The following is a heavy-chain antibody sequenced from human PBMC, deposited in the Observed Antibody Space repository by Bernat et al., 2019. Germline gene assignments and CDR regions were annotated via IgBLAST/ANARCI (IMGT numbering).Heavy chain of an antibody. Sequence: EVQLVESGGGLVQPGGSLRLSCSASGFTFRGYWMTWVRQAPGKGLECVANIKEDGSDKYYVDSVKGRFTISRDNAKNSLYLQMNSLRAEDTAVYYCARSLSDTATLPHYYYGMDVWGQGTTVTVSS. CDR3: ARSLSDTATLPHYYYGMDV. J-gene: IGHJ6*02. CDR1: GFTFRGYW. CDR2: IKEDGSDK. V-gene: IGHV3-7*03. D-gene: IGHD5-18*01.